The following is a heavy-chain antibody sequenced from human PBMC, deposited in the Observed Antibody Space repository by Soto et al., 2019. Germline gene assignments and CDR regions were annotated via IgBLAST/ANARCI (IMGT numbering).Heavy chain of an antibody. Sequence: GGSLRLSCAASGFTFSSYALHWVRQAPGTGLDWVAVTSYDGSNKYYADSVKGRFTISRDNSKNTLYLQMNSLRPEDTAVYYCMRGRGGGYDLNDYGGFDYWGQGTLVTVSS. V-gene: IGHV3-30*14. CDR1: GFTFSSYA. CDR3: MRGRGGGYDLNDYGGFDY. D-gene: IGHD5-12*01. CDR2: TSYDGSNK. J-gene: IGHJ4*02.